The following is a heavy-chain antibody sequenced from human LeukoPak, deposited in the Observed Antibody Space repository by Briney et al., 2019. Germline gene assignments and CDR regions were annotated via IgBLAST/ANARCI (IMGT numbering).Heavy chain of an antibody. V-gene: IGHV3-23*01. Sequence: PGGSLRLSCAASGFTFSSYAMSWVRQAPGKGLEWVSAISGSGGSTYYADSVKGRFIISRDNSKNTLYLQMNSLRAEDTAVYYCAKATYTRGSSGGDDYWGQGTLVTVSS. CDR1: GFTFSSYA. D-gene: IGHD6-6*01. J-gene: IGHJ4*02. CDR2: ISGSGGST. CDR3: AKATYTRGSSGGDDY.